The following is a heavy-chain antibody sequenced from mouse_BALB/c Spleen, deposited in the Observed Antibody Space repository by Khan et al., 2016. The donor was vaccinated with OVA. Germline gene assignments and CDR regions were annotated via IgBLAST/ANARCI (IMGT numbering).Heavy chain of an antibody. V-gene: IGHV1S137*01. J-gene: IGHJ3*01. CDR2: ISTYYGDA. CDR3: ARAHSGVAY. CDR1: GYTFTDYA. Sequence: VPLQQSGAELVRPGVSVKISCKGSGYTFTDYAMHWVKQSHAKSLEWIGVISTYYGDATYNQTFKGKATMTVDKSSSTAYMELARLTSEDSAIYYCARAHSGVAYWGQGTLVTVA. D-gene: IGHD1-3*01.